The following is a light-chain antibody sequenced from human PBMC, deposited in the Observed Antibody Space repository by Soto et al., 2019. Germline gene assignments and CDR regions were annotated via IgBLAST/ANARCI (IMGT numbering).Light chain of an antibody. V-gene: IGKV1-39*01. Sequence: DIQMTQSPSSLSASVGDRVTITCRASQSISSYLNWYQQKPVKAPKILIYAASSLQSGVPSRFSGSGSGTDFTLTISSLQPEDFATYYCQQSYSTPPTFGQGTKVEIK. CDR2: AAS. CDR3: QQSYSTPPT. J-gene: IGKJ1*01. CDR1: QSISSY.